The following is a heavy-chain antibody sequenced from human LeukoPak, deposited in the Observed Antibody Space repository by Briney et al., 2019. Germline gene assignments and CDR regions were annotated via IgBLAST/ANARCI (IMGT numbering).Heavy chain of an antibody. CDR2: IWYDGTNK. Sequence: PGRSLRLSCAASGFTFSDYGMHWVRQAPGKGLEWVANIWYDGTNKNYADSVKGRFTISRDNSKNMLYLQMNSMRGEDTAVYYCARGHQRFGERLGDYWGQGTLVTVSS. V-gene: IGHV3-33*01. CDR3: ARGHQRFGERLGDY. D-gene: IGHD3-10*01. CDR1: GFTFSDYG. J-gene: IGHJ4*02.